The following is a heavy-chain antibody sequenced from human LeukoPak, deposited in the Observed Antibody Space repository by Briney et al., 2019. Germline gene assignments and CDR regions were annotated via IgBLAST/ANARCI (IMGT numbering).Heavy chain of an antibody. Sequence: SETLSLTCTVSGGSISSGSYYWSWIRQPAGKGLEWIGRIYSSGSTNYNPSLKSRVTISLDTSKNQFSLKLNSVTAADTAVYYCARDNYGGYSSSWYGFDYWGQGTLVTVSS. CDR1: GGSISSGSYY. CDR3: ARDNYGGYSSSWYGFDY. V-gene: IGHV4-61*02. CDR2: IYSSGST. J-gene: IGHJ4*02. D-gene: IGHD6-13*01.